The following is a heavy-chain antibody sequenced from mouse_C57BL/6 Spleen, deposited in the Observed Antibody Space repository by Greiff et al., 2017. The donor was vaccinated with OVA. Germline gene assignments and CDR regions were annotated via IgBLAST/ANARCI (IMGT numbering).Heavy chain of an antibody. CDR1: GYTFTSYW. CDR3: ARNPVGYAMDY. V-gene: IGHV1-61*01. J-gene: IGHJ4*01. Sequence: VQLQQPGAELVRPGSSVKLSCKASGYTFTSYWMDWVKQRPGQGLEWIGNIYPSDSETHYNQKFKDKATLTVDKSSSTAYMQLSSLTSEDSAVYYCARNPVGYAMDYWGQGTSVTVSS. CDR2: IYPSDSET.